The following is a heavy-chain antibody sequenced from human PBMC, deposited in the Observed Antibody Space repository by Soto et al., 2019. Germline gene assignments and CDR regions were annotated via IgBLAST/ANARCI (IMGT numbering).Heavy chain of an antibody. CDR1: GGSFSGYY. CDR3: ARGRRGLRYYYYGMDV. D-gene: IGHD5-12*01. CDR2: INHSGST. V-gene: IGHV4-34*01. J-gene: IGHJ6*02. Sequence: SETLSLTCAVYGGSFSGYYWSWIRQPPGKGLEWIGEINHSGSTNYNPSLKSRVTISVDTSKNQFSPKLSSVTAADTAVYYCARGRRGLRYYYYGMDVWGQGTTVTVSS.